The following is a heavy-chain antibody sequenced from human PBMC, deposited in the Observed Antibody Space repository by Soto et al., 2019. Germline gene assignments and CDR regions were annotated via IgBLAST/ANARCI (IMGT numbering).Heavy chain of an antibody. CDR3: ARGGSDYEGSGYYQGHV. J-gene: IGHJ6*02. V-gene: IGHV1-69*12. D-gene: IGHD3-22*01. Sequence: QVQLVQSGAEVKKPGSSVKVSCKSSGGTFSNYGFSWVRQAPGQGLECMGVIVPIFVAEHPQKFQGRVTITADESTNTVFMELRCLRSEDTAVYYCARGGSDYEGSGYYQGHVWGQGTTVTVSS. CDR2: IVPIFVA. CDR1: GGTFSNYG.